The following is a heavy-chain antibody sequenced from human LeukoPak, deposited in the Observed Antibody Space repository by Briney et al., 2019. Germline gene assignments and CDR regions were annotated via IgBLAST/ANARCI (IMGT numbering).Heavy chain of an antibody. CDR3: ARDLGWFGDHRGLNRDY. V-gene: IGHV3-30-3*01. Sequence: PGRSLRLSCAASGFTFSSYAMHWVRQAPGKGLEWVAVISYDGSNKYYADSVKGRFTISRDNSKNTLYLQMNSLRAEDTAVYYCARDLGWFGDHRGLNRDYWGQGTLVTVSS. J-gene: IGHJ4*02. D-gene: IGHD3-10*01. CDR1: GFTFSSYA. CDR2: ISYDGSNK.